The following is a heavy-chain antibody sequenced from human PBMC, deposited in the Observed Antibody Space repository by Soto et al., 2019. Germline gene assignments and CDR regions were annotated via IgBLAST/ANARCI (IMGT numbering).Heavy chain of an antibody. D-gene: IGHD1-26*01. CDR1: GGTFSSYA. CDR2: IIPIFGTA. V-gene: IGHV1-69*13. Sequence: ASVKVSCKASGGTFSSYAISWVRQAPGQGLEWMGGIIPIFGTANYAQKFQGRVTITADESTSTAYMELSSLRSEDTAVYYCAREGRGGSYFDYWGQGTLVTVSS. J-gene: IGHJ4*02. CDR3: AREGRGGSYFDY.